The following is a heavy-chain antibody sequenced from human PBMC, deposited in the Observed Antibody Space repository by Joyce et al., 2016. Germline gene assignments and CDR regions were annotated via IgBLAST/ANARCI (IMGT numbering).Heavy chain of an antibody. V-gene: IGHV3-23*01. Sequence: EVQLLESGGGLVQPGGSLRLYCAASGFSYSSAVMGWVRQAPGKGLEWVAAIHTKPANTYYAESVQGRFIISRYNPRSTLFLQMNRLRADDTAMYYCARLPTGYPNWFDRWGRGTLVTVSS. CDR1: GFSYSSAV. J-gene: IGHJ5*02. D-gene: IGHD3-9*01. CDR3: ARLPTGYPNWFDR. CDR2: IHTKPANT.